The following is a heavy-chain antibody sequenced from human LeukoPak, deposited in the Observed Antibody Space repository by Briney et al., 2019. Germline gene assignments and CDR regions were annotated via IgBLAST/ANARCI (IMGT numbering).Heavy chain of an antibody. Sequence: GGSLRLSCAASGFTFSSYTMNWVRQAPGKGLEWVAVISSDGNHKYYADSVKGRFTISRDNSKNTLYLQMNSLRTEDTAVYYCASLLLYCSGSTCYSDYWGRGTLVTVSS. CDR2: ISSDGNHK. J-gene: IGHJ4*02. V-gene: IGHV3-30*03. D-gene: IGHD2-15*01. CDR3: ASLLLYCSGSTCYSDY. CDR1: GFTFSSYT.